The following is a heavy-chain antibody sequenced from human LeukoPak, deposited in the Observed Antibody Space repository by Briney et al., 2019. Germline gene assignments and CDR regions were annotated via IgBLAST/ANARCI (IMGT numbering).Heavy chain of an antibody. CDR2: ITASSIYM. V-gene: IGHV3-21*01. CDR3: ARVLRDYYFDF. J-gene: IGHJ4*02. CDR1: GFSFSGYN. D-gene: IGHD3-9*01. Sequence: GGSLRLSCAASGFSFSGYNMNWVRQAPGKGLEWVSSITASSIYMYHADSVKGRFTISRDNAKSLVYLQMNSLRVDDTAVYYCARVLRDYYFDFWGQGALVTVSS.